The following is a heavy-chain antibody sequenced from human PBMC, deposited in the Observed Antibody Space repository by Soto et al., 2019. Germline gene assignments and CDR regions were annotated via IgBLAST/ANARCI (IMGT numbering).Heavy chain of an antibody. CDR2: ISYDGSNK. CDR1: GFTFSSYA. Sequence: QVQLVESGGGVVQPGRSLRLSCAASGFTFSSYAMHWVRQAPGKGLEWVAVISYDGSNKYYADSVKGRFTISRDNSKNTLYLQMNSLRAEDTAVYYCARDKVVATDYYYYYGMDVWGQGTTVTVSS. V-gene: IGHV3-30-3*01. CDR3: ARDKVVATDYYYYYGMDV. J-gene: IGHJ6*02. D-gene: IGHD5-12*01.